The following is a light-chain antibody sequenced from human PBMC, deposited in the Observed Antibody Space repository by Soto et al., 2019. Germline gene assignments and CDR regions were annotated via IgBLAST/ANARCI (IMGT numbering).Light chain of an antibody. Sequence: EIVMTQSPATLSVSPGERVTLSCRASHSVSSRLAWYQEKPGQAPRLLIYGASTRATALPARFSGSGSGTEFTLTISSLQSEDFAVYYCQHYTNWPLTFGGGTKVEIK. CDR1: HSVSSR. CDR2: GAS. CDR3: QHYTNWPLT. J-gene: IGKJ4*01. V-gene: IGKV3-15*01.